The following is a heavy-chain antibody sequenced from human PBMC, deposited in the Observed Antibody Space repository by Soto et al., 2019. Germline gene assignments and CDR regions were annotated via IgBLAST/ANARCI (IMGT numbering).Heavy chain of an antibody. CDR2: IYHSGST. V-gene: IGHV4-38-2*01. CDR1: GYSISSGYY. CDR3: ARDTVVVPAAISYGMDV. Sequence: SETLSLTCAVSGYSISSGYYWGWIRQPPGKGLEWIGSIYHSGSTYYNPSLKSRVTISVDTSKNQFSLKLSSVTAADTAVYYCARDTVVVPAAISYGMDVWGQGTTVTVS. J-gene: IGHJ6*02. D-gene: IGHD2-2*02.